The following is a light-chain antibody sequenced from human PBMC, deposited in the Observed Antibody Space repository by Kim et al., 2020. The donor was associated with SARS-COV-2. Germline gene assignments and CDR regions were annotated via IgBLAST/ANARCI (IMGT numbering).Light chain of an antibody. V-gene: IGKV3-11*01. CDR1: QSVSTY. CDR2: DAS. CDR3: QQRSNWRT. Sequence: SLSPGERATLSCRASQSVSTYLAWYQQKPGQAPRLLIYDASNRATGIPARFSGSGSGTDFTLTISSLEPEDFAVYYCQQRSNWRTFGQGTKVDIK. J-gene: IGKJ1*01.